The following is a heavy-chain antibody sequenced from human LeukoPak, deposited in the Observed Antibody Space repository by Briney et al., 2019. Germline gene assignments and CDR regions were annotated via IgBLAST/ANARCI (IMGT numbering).Heavy chain of an antibody. CDR3: ARHGPTYYYDSSGYYLDY. Sequence: SETLSLTCAVSGESFGGYYWTWIRQPPGKGLEWIGEINHFGTSNYNASLKSRVTLSVDTSKRQFSLQLTSLTVADTAVYYCARHGPTYYYDSSGYYLDYWGQGTLVTVSS. J-gene: IGHJ4*02. CDR2: INHFGTS. D-gene: IGHD3-22*01. CDR1: GESFGGYY. V-gene: IGHV4-34*01.